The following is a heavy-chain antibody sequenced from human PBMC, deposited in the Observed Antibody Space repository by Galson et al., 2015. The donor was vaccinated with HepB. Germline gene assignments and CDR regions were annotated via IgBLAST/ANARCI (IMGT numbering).Heavy chain of an antibody. CDR2: INPNSGGT. V-gene: IGHV1-2*04. J-gene: IGHJ4*02. D-gene: IGHD3-22*01. CDR1: GYTFTGYY. CDR3: ARTGLYYYDSSGYYYLDY. Sequence: SVKVSCKASGYTFTGYYMHWVRQAPGQGLEWMGWINPNSGGTNYAQKFQGWVTMTRDTSISTAYMELSRLRSDDTAVYYCARTGLYYYDSSGYYYLDYWGQGTLVTVSS.